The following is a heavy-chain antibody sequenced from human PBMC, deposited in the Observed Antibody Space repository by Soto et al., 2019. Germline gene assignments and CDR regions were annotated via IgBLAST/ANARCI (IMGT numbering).Heavy chain of an antibody. CDR2: INQSGIT. J-gene: IGHJ4*02. CDR3: ARGNGIASRPADY. Sequence: KTSETLSLTCAVYGGSFSNYYWSWIRQPPVKGLEWIGEINQSGITNYNPSLKSRVTISEDASKNQFSLKLSSVTAADTAVYYCARGNGIASRPADYWGQGTLVTVSS. V-gene: IGHV4-34*01. CDR1: GGSFSNYY. D-gene: IGHD6-13*01.